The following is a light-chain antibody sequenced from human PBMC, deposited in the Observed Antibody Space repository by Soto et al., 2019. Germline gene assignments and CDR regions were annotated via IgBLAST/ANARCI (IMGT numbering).Light chain of an antibody. CDR3: QQYNSYSGT. J-gene: IGKJ1*01. CDR2: DAS. V-gene: IGKV1-5*01. CDR1: QTISNW. Sequence: DIQLTQSPSTLSASVGDRVTITCRASQTISNWLAWYQQKLGKAPKLLIYDASTLESGVPSRFSGSGSGTEFTLTISSLQPDDFATYYCQQYNSYSGTLGQGTKVDIK.